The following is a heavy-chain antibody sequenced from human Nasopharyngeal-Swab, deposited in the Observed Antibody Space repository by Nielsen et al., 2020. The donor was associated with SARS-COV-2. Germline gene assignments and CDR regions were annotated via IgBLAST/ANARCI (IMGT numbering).Heavy chain of an antibody. D-gene: IGHD2-2*01. CDR2: VKQDGSEK. Sequence: WIGRRPWKGLGWVASVKQDGSEKYSVDSVRGRFTISRDNTKNSVYLQMNNLRAEDTAVYYCAREICTRITCFDYGMDVWGQGTTVTVSS. V-gene: IGHV3-7*01. J-gene: IGHJ6*02. CDR3: AREICTRITCFDYGMDV.